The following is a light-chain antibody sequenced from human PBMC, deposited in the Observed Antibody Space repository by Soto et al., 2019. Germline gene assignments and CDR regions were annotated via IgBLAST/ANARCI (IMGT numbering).Light chain of an antibody. J-gene: IGKJ4*01. V-gene: IGKV3-20*01. CDR3: QQYGSSPLT. CDR2: SAS. Sequence: EIVLTQSPGTLSLSPGERATLSCRASQSVSSSYLAWYQHKPGQAPRLLIYSASSRATGIPDRFSGSGSGTDFTLTISRLEPEDFAVYDCQQYGSSPLTFGGGTKVDIK. CDR1: QSVSSSY.